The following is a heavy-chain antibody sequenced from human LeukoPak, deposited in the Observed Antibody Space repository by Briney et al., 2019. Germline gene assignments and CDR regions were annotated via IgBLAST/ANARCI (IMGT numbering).Heavy chain of an antibody. CDR1: GFSFSSYG. Sequence: GGSLRLSCAASGFSFSSYGMHWVRQAPGKGLEWVAFIRYDESNKYYADSVKGRFTISRDNSKNTLYLQMNSLRAEDRAVYYCAKALPYYYGSGSFIWGQRTLVTVSS. D-gene: IGHD3-10*01. V-gene: IGHV3-30*02. CDR3: AKALPYYYGSGSFI. J-gene: IGHJ4*02. CDR2: IRYDESNK.